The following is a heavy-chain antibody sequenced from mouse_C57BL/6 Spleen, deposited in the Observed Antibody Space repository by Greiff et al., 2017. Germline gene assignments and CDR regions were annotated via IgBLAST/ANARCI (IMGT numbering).Heavy chain of an antibody. J-gene: IGHJ2*01. CDR3: AIGSYENYFDY. CDR2: IHPSDSAT. V-gene: IGHV1-74*01. CDR1: GYTFTSYW. D-gene: IGHD1-1*02. Sequence: VQLQQPGAELVKPGASVKVSCKASGYTFTSYWMHWVKQRPGQGLEWIGRIHPSDSATNYNQKFKGKATLTVDKSSSTAYMQLSSLTSEDSAVYYCAIGSYENYFDYWGQGTTLTVSS.